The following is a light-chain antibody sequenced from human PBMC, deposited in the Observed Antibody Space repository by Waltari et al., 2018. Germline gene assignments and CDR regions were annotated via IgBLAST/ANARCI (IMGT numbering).Light chain of an antibody. V-gene: IGLV2-14*03. CDR1: STDVGSYNY. Sequence: QSALTQPASVSGSPGQSITISCTGTSTDVGSYNYVPWYQPYPGTAPQLIIYDVTQRPSGISTRFSGSKSGNTASLTISGLQAEDEADYFCNSHSTTTPVVFGGGTKVTVL. CDR2: DVT. CDR3: NSHSTTTPVV. J-gene: IGLJ2*01.